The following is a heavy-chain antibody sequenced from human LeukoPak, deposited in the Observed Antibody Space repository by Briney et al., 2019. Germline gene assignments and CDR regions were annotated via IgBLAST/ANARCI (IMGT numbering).Heavy chain of an antibody. D-gene: IGHD6-13*01. CDR3: ARDRAAAGRRYFDY. CDR2: ISSSSSYI. CDR1: GFTFSDYY. V-gene: IGHV3-11*06. Sequence: GGSLRLSCAASGFTFSDYYMSWIRQAPGKGLEWVSSISSSSSYIYYADSVKGRFTISRDNAKNSLYLQMDSLRAEDTAVYYCARDRAAAGRRYFDYWGQGTLVTVSS. J-gene: IGHJ4*02.